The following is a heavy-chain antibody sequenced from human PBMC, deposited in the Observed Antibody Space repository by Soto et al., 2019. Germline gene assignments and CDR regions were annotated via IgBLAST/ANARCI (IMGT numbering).Heavy chain of an antibody. CDR2: VYYSGAT. Sequence: SETLSLTCTVSCDSMATGGHYYNWIRQVPGKGLEWIGYVYYSGATRYTPSLRARATISRDTSKNQFSLRLISVTAADTALYYCARDKDLQPTVWGFWGQGIQVTVSS. J-gene: IGHJ4*02. D-gene: IGHD3-16*01. CDR1: CDSMATGGHY. V-gene: IGHV4-31*03. CDR3: ARDKDLQPTVWGF.